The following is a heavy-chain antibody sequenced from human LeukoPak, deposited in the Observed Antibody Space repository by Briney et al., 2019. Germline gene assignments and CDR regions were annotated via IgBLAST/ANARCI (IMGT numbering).Heavy chain of an antibody. CDR2: ISYSSDYI. V-gene: IGHV3-21*01. CDR1: GFTFSTHS. CDR3: ARPVLPKIFDI. J-gene: IGHJ3*02. Sequence: GGSLRLSCAASGFTFSTHSMNWVRQAPGKGLEWVSSISYSSDYIYYADSVKRRFTISRDNAKNSLYLQMNSLRAEDTAVYYCARPVLPKIFDIWGQGTMVTVSS.